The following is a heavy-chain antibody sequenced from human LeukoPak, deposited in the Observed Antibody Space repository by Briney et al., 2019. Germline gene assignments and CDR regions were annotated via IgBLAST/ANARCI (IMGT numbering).Heavy chain of an antibody. V-gene: IGHV4-61*10. CDR2: IYHSGST. Sequence: SETLSLTCTVSGGSISSGSYYWSWIRQPAGKGLEWIGEIYHSGSTNYNPSLKSRVTISVDKSKNQFSLKLSSVTAADTAVYYCARTGWGHCSSTSCRHRYNWFDPWGQGTLVTVSS. CDR3: ARTGWGHCSSTSCRHRYNWFDP. D-gene: IGHD2-2*01. J-gene: IGHJ5*02. CDR1: GGSISSGSYY.